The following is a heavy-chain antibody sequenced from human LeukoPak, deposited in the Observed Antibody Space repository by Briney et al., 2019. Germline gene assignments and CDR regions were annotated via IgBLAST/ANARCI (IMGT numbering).Heavy chain of an antibody. J-gene: IGHJ4*02. D-gene: IGHD6-6*01. CDR3: ARDNRYSSSSGDFDY. Sequence: ASVKVSCKASGYTFTGYYMHWVRQAPGQGLEWMGWINPNSGGTNYAQKFQGRVTMTRDTSISTAYMELSRLRSEDTAVYYCARDNRYSSSSGDFDYWGQGTLVTVSS. CDR1: GYTFTGYY. CDR2: INPNSGGT. V-gene: IGHV1-2*02.